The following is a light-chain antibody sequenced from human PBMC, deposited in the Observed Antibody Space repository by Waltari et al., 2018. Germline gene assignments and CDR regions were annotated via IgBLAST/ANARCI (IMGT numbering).Light chain of an antibody. J-gene: IGLJ3*02. CDR3: SSYTSSSTPRV. CDR1: SSDVGGYNY. Sequence: QSALTQPASVSGSPGQSITISCTGTSSDVGGYNYVSWYQQHPGKAPKLMIYEVSNRPSGVSNRFPGPKSGNTASLTISGLQAEDEADYYCSSYTSSSTPRVFGGGTKLTVL. V-gene: IGLV2-14*01. CDR2: EVS.